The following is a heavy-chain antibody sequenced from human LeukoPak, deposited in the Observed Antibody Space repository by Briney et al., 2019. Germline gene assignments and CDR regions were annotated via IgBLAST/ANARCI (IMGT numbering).Heavy chain of an antibody. V-gene: IGHV1-18*04. CDR2: ISAYNGNT. Sequence: ASVKVSCKASGYTFTSYGISWVRQAPGQGLEWMGWISAYNGNTNYAQKLQGRVTMTTDTSTSTAYMELRSLRSDDTAVYYCAREATVTDGDWMTDYWGQGTLVTVSS. CDR1: GYTFTSYG. J-gene: IGHJ4*02. CDR3: AREATVTDGDWMTDY. D-gene: IGHD4-17*01.